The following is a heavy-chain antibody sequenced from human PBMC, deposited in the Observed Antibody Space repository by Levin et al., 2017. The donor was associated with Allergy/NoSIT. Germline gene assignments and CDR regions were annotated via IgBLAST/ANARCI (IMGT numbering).Heavy chain of an antibody. Sequence: AGGSLRLSCAASGLTISTSEMNWVRQAPGKGLEWVSFISHSGDIKYYADSVKGRFTVSRDNAKNSLYLQMNSLRTEDTAVYFCARGWIDGGIHFDSCGQGTLVTVSS. D-gene: IGHD1-1*01. V-gene: IGHV3-48*03. CDR2: ISHSGDIK. J-gene: IGHJ4*02. CDR1: GLTISTSE. CDR3: ARGWIDGGIHFDS.